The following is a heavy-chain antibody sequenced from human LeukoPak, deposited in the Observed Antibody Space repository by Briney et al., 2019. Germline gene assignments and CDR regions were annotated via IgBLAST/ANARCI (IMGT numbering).Heavy chain of an antibody. CDR1: GFTFTSSA. CDR3: AAEAAYYYDSCDAFDV. V-gene: IGHV1-58*01. CDR2: IVVGSGNT. D-gene: IGHD3-22*01. J-gene: IGHJ3*01. Sequence: GAPVKSSCKASGFTFTSSAVQWVRQARGQRLEWIGWIVVGSGNTNYAQKFQERVTITRDMSTSLVYMELSSLRSEDTAVYYCAAEAAYYYDSCDAFDVWGQGTTVTVSS.